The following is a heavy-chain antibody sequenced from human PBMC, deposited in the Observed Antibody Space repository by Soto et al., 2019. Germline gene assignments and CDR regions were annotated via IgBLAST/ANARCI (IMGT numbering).Heavy chain of an antibody. V-gene: IGHV5-51*01. J-gene: IGHJ4*02. D-gene: IGHD6-25*01. CDR3: ARLDSSGCSEY. CDR1: GYSFTSYW. Sequence: GESLKISCKGSGYSFTSYWIGWVRQMPGKGLECMGFIYPGDSDTTYSPSFQGHVTISADKYSSTAYLQWSSLKASDTAMYYCARLDSSGCSEYWGQGTLVTLSS. CDR2: IYPGDSDT.